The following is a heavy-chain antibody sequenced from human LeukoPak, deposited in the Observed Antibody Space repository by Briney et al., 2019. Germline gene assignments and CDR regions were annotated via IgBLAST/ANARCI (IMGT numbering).Heavy chain of an antibody. CDR3: ARHQYWNPYYFDY. Sequence: SETLSLTCTVSGGSISSYYWSWIRQPPGKGLEWIGYIYYSGSTNYNPSLKSRVTISVDTSKNQFSLELSSVTAADTAVYYCARHQYWNPYYFDYWGQGTLVTVSS. CDR1: GGSISSYY. V-gene: IGHV4-59*08. CDR2: IYYSGST. J-gene: IGHJ4*02. D-gene: IGHD1-1*01.